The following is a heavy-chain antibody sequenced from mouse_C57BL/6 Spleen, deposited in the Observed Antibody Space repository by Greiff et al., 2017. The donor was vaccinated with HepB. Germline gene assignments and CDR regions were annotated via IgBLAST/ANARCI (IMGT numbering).Heavy chain of an antibody. CDR2: ISYDGSN. CDR1: GYSITSGYY. D-gene: IGHD1-1*01. Sequence: EVQVVESGPGLVKPSQSLSLTCSVTGYSITSGYYWNWIRQFPGNKLEWMGYISYDGSNNYNPSLKNRISITRDTSKNQFFLKLNSVTTEDTATYYCARGYITTVVALYWYFDVWGTGTTVTVSS. J-gene: IGHJ1*03. V-gene: IGHV3-6*01. CDR3: ARGYITTVVALYWYFDV.